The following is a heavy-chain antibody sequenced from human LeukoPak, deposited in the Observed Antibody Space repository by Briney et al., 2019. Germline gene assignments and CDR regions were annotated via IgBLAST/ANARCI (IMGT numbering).Heavy chain of an antibody. CDR2: INPNSGGT. CDR3: ARARRNIVVVTYTAFDI. D-gene: IGHD2-21*02. Sequence: ASVTVSCKASGYTFTGYYMHWVRQAPGQGLEWMGWINPNSGGTNYAQKFQGWVTMTRDTSISTAYMELSRLRSDDTAVYYCARARRNIVVVTYTAFDIWGQGTMVTVSS. V-gene: IGHV1-2*04. J-gene: IGHJ3*02. CDR1: GYTFTGYY.